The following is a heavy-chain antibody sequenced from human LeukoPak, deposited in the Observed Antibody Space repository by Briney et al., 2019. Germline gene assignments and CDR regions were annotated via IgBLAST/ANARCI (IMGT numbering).Heavy chain of an antibody. CDR1: DGSLSGSY. V-gene: IGHV4-34*01. CDR2: INYSGIT. D-gene: IGHD3-16*01. J-gene: IGHJ4*02. Sequence: SETLSLTCAVSDGSLSGSYWTWIRQTPGKGLEWIGDINYSGITNYDPSLKSRVTISVDTSTNQFSLRLTSVTAADTALYYCARQKPSTFRQYGRGRPFDSWGQGTLVTVSS. CDR3: ARQKPSTFRQYGRGRPFDS.